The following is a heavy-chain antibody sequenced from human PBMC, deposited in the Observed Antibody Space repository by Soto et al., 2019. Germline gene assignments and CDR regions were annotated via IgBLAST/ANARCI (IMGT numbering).Heavy chain of an antibody. V-gene: IGHV3-23*01. CDR3: AKDLGYYDSSGYRGYYFDY. J-gene: IGHJ4*02. CDR1: GFTFSSYA. Sequence: GSLRLSCAASGFTFSSYAMSWVRQAPGKGLEWVSAISGSGGSTYYADSVKGRFTISRDNSKNTLYLQMNSLRAEDTAVYYCAKDLGYYDSSGYRGYYFDYWGQGTLVTVSS. CDR2: ISGSGGST. D-gene: IGHD3-22*01.